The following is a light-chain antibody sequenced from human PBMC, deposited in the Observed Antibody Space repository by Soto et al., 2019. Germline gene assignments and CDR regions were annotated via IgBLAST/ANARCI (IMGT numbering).Light chain of an antibody. Sequence: EIVLTQSPGILSLSPGERATLSCRASQSVSNSYLAWYQQKPGQAPRLLMYAASNRATGIPDRFSGSGSGTDFTLTISRLEPEDFAVYYCQQFHTWTFGQGAKVEIK. CDR3: QQFHTWT. V-gene: IGKV3-20*01. CDR1: QSVSNSY. J-gene: IGKJ1*01. CDR2: AAS.